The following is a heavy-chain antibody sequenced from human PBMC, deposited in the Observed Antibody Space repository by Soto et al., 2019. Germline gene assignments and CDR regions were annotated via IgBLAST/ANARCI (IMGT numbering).Heavy chain of an antibody. CDR2: IYYTGTT. CDR3: ARNWNLGLVPAAYFDS. V-gene: IGHV4-39*01. D-gene: IGHD2-2*01. Sequence: SETLSLTCTVSNGSVFTSIYYWAWLRQAPGKGLEWLGTIYYTGTTYYNPSLQSRVTISVDTSKNQFSLSLNSVTAADTAVYYCARNWNLGLVPAAYFDSWGQGTLVT. CDR1: NGSVFTSIYY. J-gene: IGHJ4*02.